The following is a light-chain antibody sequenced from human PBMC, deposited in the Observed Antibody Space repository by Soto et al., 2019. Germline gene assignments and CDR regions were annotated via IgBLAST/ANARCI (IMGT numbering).Light chain of an antibody. CDR2: LDSDGSH. CDR3: QTWGTGIHVV. Sequence: QPVLTQSPSASASLGASVKLTRTLSSGHSSYAIAWHRQQPEKGPRYLMKLDSDGSHTKGDAIPDRFSGSSSGAERYLTISSLQSEDEADYYCQTWGTGIHVVFGGGTKLTVL. V-gene: IGLV4-69*01. CDR1: SGHSSYA. J-gene: IGLJ2*01.